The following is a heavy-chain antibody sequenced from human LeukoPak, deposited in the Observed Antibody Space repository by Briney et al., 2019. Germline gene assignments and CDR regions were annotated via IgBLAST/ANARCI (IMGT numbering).Heavy chain of an antibody. Sequence: GGSLRLSCVASGFTVNNNYMNWVRQRPGKGLEWVSVISSGGSTYYADSVTGRFTISRDNSKNTLYLQMNSLRAEDTVVYYCARVANGAWGQGTMVTVSS. CDR3: ARVANGA. CDR1: GFTVNNNY. J-gene: IGHJ3*01. V-gene: IGHV3-53*01. D-gene: IGHD4-17*01. CDR2: ISSGGST.